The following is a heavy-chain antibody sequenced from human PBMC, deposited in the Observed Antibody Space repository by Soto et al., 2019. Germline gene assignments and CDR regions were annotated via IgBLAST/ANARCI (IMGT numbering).Heavy chain of an antibody. V-gene: IGHV3-15*01. CDR1: GFTFSNAW. J-gene: IGHJ5*02. D-gene: IGHD5-18*01. CDR2: IKSKTDGGTT. CDR3: TTGVGIQLWTFTGNWFDP. Sequence: GGSLRLSCAASGFTFSNAWMSWVRQAPGKGLEWVGRIKSKTDGGTTDYAAPVKGRFTISRDDSKNALYLQMNSLKTEDTAVYYCTTGVGIQLWTFTGNWFDPWGPGTLVTVSS.